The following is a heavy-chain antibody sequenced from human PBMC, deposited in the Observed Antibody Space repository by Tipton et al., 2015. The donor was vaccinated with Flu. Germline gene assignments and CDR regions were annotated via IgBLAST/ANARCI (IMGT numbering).Heavy chain of an antibody. V-gene: IGHV3-11*01. J-gene: IGHJ6*02. Sequence: SLRLSCAASGFTFSDYYMSWIRQVPGKGLEWLSHLSDSGSTINYADSVKGRFTISRDNAKNSLYLQMNSLRAEDTAVYYCARDHPPSITVLGEITDYFGIDVWGQGP. CDR2: LSDSGSTI. CDR1: GFTFSDYY. D-gene: IGHD3-3*01. CDR3: ARDHPPSITVLGEITDYFGIDV.